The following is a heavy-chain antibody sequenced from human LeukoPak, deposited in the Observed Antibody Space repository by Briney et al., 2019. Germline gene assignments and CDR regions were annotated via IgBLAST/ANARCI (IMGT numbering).Heavy chain of an antibody. CDR1: GDSFIGSF. D-gene: IGHD3-22*01. J-gene: IGHJ4*02. Sequence: SETLSLTCTVSGDSFIGSFWSWIRQAPGKGLEWIGHIYYPVDTIYNPSLQSRVTMSVDISTTQSSLRLTSVTGADTTVYYSARRRYYDSSGYKPSYYFDYWGKGTLVTVSS. CDR3: ARRRYYDSSGYKPSYYFDY. CDR2: IYYPVDT. V-gene: IGHV4-59*01.